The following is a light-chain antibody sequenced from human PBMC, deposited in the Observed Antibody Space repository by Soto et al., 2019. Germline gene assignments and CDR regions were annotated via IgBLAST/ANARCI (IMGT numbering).Light chain of an antibody. CDR3: QQYNSYPWT. V-gene: IGKV1-5*01. J-gene: IGKJ1*01. CDR1: QSITTW. Sequence: DIQMTQSPSTVSAYVGDSVTITCRASQSITTWLAWYQQRPGKAPNLLMYGASYLKSGVPKRGSGSGSGTDVTLTINSLQTTDFATYDCQQYNSYPWTFGQGTKVDI. CDR2: GAS.